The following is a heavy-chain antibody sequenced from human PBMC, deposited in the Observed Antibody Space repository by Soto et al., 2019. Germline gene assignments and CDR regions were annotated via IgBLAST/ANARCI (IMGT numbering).Heavy chain of an antibody. J-gene: IGHJ6*04. D-gene: IGHD1-1*01. CDR1: GFSLCTGGVG. Sequence: QITLKESSPTLVKPTQTLTLTCRFSGFSLCTGGVGVGWIRQPPGKALEWLALLYWDDTRRYNPSLKNTLTIAKDTSENQVVLTVTDMGAVDTGTYFCAHYTTDTYFDVWGKGATVTVSS. CDR3: AHYTTDTYFDV. V-gene: IGHV2-5*02. CDR2: LYWDDTR.